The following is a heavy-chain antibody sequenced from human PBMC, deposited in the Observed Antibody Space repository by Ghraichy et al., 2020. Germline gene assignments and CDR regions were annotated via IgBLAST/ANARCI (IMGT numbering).Heavy chain of an antibody. D-gene: IGHD5-12*01. CDR1: GFTFSSYA. J-gene: IGHJ3*02. Sequence: GGSLRLSCAASGFTFSSYAMSWVRQAPGKGLVWVSTISDIGGSTYYADSVKGRFTISRDNSKNTLYLQMNSLRAEDTAVYYCAKAQLVATIWDAFDIWGQGTMVTVSS. CDR3: AKAQLVATIWDAFDI. V-gene: IGHV3-23*01. CDR2: ISDIGGST.